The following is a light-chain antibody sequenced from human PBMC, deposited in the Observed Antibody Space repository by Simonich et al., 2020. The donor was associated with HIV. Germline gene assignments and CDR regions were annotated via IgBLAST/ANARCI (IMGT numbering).Light chain of an antibody. CDR3: QQYYSTPPT. V-gene: IGKV4-1*01. CDR2: WAA. CDR1: RSVLYSSNNKNY. Sequence: DIVMTQSPDSLAVSLGERTTFNCKSSRSVLYSSNNKNYLAWYQQKPGQPPKLLIYWAATRESGVPDRFSARGSGTDFTLTISSLQAEDVAIYYCQQYYSTPPTFGQGTKVEIK. J-gene: IGKJ1*01.